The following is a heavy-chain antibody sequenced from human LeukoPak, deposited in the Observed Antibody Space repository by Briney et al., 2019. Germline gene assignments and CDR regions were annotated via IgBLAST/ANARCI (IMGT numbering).Heavy chain of an antibody. CDR2: IKQDGSEK. V-gene: IGHV3-7*01. CDR3: TRDTGGIGSYPDY. D-gene: IGHD1-26*01. J-gene: IGHJ4*02. Sequence: GGSLRLSCAASGFTFRNYWMTWVRQTPGKGLEWVANIKQDGSEKYFWDSVKGRFTISRDNAKNSVYLQMNSLRVEDTGVYYCTRDTGGIGSYPDYWGKGTLVTVSS. CDR1: GFTFRNYW.